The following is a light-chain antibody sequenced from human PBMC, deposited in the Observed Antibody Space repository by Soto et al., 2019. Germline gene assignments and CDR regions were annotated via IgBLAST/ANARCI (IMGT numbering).Light chain of an antibody. V-gene: IGKV3-20*01. CDR2: GAS. J-gene: IGKJ2*01. CDR1: QSVSSTY. Sequence: EIVLTQSPGTLSLSPGERATLSCRASQSVSSTYLAWYQQNPGLAPRLLIYGASSRATGIPDRFSGSGSGTDFTLTISRLEPEDFAVYFCQQYGSSSYTFGQGTKLEIK. CDR3: QQYGSSSYT.